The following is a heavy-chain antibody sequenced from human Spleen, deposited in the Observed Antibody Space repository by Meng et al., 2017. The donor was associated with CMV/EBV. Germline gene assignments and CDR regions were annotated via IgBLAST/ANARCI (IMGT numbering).Heavy chain of an antibody. CDR3: ARGRGPGY. J-gene: IGHJ4*02. Sequence: QVLVQQWGAGLLKPSETLSLTCAVYGGSFSGYYWSWIRQPPGKGLEWIGEINHSGSTNYNPSLKSRVTISVDTSKNQFSLKLSSVTAADTAVYYCARGRGPGYWGQGTLVTVSS. D-gene: IGHD3-10*01. CDR2: INHSGST. CDR1: GGSFSGYY. V-gene: IGHV4-34*01.